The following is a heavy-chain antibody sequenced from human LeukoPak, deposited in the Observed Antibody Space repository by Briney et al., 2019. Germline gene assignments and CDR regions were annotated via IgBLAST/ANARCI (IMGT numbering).Heavy chain of an antibody. V-gene: IGHV5-51*01. CDR1: GYRYIDYW. D-gene: IGHD6-19*01. CDR2: IYGGDSET. Sequence: PGESLKISCKGSGYRYIDYWMGWVRQMPGKGLEWMGIIYGGDSETRYSPSLQGQVTISADKSINTAYLQWSSLKASDTAMYSCARTTTYSSGWYGAYWGQGTLVTVSS. J-gene: IGHJ4*02. CDR3: ARTTTYSSGWYGAY.